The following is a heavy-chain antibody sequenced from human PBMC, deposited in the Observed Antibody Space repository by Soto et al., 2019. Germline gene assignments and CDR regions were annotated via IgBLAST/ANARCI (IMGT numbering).Heavy chain of an antibody. Sequence: HPGGSLRLSCAASGFTFDDYAMHWVRQAPGKGLEWVSGISWNSGSIGYADSVKGRFTISRDNAKSSLYLQMSSLRVEDTGVYFCTRAGPAECSSTSCAAHSPDVWGKGTAVTVSS. J-gene: IGHJ6*04. V-gene: IGHV3-9*01. CDR1: GFTFDDYA. CDR3: TRAGPAECSSTSCAAHSPDV. D-gene: IGHD2-2*01. CDR2: ISWNSGSI.